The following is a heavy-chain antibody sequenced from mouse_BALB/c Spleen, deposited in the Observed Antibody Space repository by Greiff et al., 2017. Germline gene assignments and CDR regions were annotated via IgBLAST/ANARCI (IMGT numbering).Heavy chain of an antibody. Sequence: DVMLVESGGGLVKPGGSLKLSCAASGFTFSSYAMSWVRQTPEKRLEWVASISSGGSTYYPDSVKGRFTISRDNARNILYLQMSSLRSEDTAMYYCARGDPDYWGQGTTLTVSS. CDR2: ISSGGST. J-gene: IGHJ2*01. CDR3: ARGDPDY. V-gene: IGHV5-6-5*01. CDR1: GFTFSSYA.